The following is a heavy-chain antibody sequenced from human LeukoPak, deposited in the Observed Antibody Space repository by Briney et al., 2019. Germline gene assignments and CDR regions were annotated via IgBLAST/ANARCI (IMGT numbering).Heavy chain of an antibody. J-gene: IGHJ6*03. V-gene: IGHV4-34*01. D-gene: IGHD6-13*01. CDR1: GGSFSGYY. CDR3: ASGSSPYYYYYYMDV. CDR2: INHSGST. Sequence: PSETLSLTCAVYGGSFSGYYWSWIRQPPGKGLEWIGEINHSGSTNYNPSLKSRVTISVDTSKNQFSLKLSSVTAADTAVYYCASGSSPYYYYYYMDVWGKGTTVTVSS.